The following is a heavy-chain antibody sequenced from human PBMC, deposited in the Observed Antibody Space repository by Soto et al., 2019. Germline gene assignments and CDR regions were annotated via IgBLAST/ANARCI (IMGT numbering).Heavy chain of an antibody. Sequence: GESLKISCKGSGYSFTSYWIGWVRQMPGKGLEWMGIIYPGDSDTRYSPSFQGQVTISADKSISTAYLQWSSLKASDTAMYYCARTIPIAVAGTGPVDYWGQGTLVTVSS. CDR1: GYSFTSYW. D-gene: IGHD6-19*01. CDR3: ARTIPIAVAGTGPVDY. J-gene: IGHJ4*02. V-gene: IGHV5-51*01. CDR2: IYPGDSDT.